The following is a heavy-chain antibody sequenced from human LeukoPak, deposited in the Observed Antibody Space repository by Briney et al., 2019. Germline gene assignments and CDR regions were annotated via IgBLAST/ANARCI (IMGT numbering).Heavy chain of an antibody. CDR3: ARQSVDIVVVPDAIGYMDV. D-gene: IGHD2-2*02. J-gene: IGHJ6*03. Sequence: ASVKVSCKASGYTFTGYYMHWVRQAPGQGLEWMGWINPNSGGTNYAQKFQGRVTMTRDTSISTAYMELSRLRSDDTAVYYCARQSVDIVVVPDAIGYMDVWGKGTTVTVSS. V-gene: IGHV1-2*02. CDR1: GYTFTGYY. CDR2: INPNSGGT.